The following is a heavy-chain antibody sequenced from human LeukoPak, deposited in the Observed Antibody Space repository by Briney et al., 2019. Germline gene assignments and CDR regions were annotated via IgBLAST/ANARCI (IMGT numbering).Heavy chain of an antibody. D-gene: IGHD4-23*01. CDR1: GGSISPYC. CDR2: IYDSGST. J-gene: IGHJ4*02. V-gene: IGHV4-59*12. Sequence: PSETLSLTCTVSGGSISPYCWSWIRQPPGKGLEWIGYIYDSGSTNYNTSLKSRVTMSVDTPKNQFSLKLTSVTAADTAVYYCARDYGGYWGQGTLVSVSS. CDR3: ARDYGGY.